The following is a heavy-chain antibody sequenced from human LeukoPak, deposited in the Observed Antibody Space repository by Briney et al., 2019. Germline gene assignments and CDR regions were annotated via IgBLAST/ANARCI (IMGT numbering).Heavy chain of an antibody. CDR1: GGSFSGYY. Sequence: SETLSLTCAVYGGSFSGYYWSWIRQPPGKGLEWIGEINHSGSTNYNPSLKSRVTISVDTSKNQFSLKLSSVTAADTAVYYCAKRLWFGELFPYNWFDPWGQGTLVTVSS. J-gene: IGHJ5*02. V-gene: IGHV4-34*01. CDR3: AKRLWFGELFPYNWFDP. CDR2: INHSGST. D-gene: IGHD3-10*01.